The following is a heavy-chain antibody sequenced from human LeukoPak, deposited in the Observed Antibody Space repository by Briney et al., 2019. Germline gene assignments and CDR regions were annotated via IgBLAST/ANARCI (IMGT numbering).Heavy chain of an antibody. J-gene: IGHJ5*02. CDR3: ARSWGYSYGSNWFDP. Sequence: ASVKVSCKASGGTFSSYAISWVRQAPGQGLEWMGIINPSGGSTSYAQKFQGRVTMTRDASTSTVYMELSSLRSEDTAVYYCARSWGYSYGSNWFDPWGQGTLVTVSS. D-gene: IGHD5-18*01. CDR2: INPSGGST. V-gene: IGHV1-46*01. CDR1: GGTFSSYA.